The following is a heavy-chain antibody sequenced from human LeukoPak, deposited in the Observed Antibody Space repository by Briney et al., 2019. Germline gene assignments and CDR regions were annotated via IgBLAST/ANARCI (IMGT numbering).Heavy chain of an antibody. CDR3: ARDHQRLIY. J-gene: IGHJ4*02. D-gene: IGHD3-22*01. Sequence: GGSLRLSCAASGFTFSSYAMHWVRQAPGKGLEWVAVISYDGSNKYYADSVKGRFTISRDNSKNTLYLQMNSLRAEDTAVYYCARDHQRLIYWGQGTLVTVSS. CDR2: ISYDGSNK. CDR1: GFTFSSYA. V-gene: IGHV3-30-3*01.